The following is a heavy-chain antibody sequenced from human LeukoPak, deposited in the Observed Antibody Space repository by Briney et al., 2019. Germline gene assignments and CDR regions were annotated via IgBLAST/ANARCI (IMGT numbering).Heavy chain of an antibody. Sequence: GGSLRLSCAASGFTFDDYGMSWVRQAPGKGLEWVSAISGSGGSTYYADSVKGRFTISRDNSKNTLYLQMNSLRAEDTAVYYCAKDRNAQYYFDYWGQGTLVTVSS. J-gene: IGHJ4*02. V-gene: IGHV3-23*01. D-gene: IGHD2-2*01. CDR1: GFTFDDYG. CDR2: ISGSGGST. CDR3: AKDRNAQYYFDY.